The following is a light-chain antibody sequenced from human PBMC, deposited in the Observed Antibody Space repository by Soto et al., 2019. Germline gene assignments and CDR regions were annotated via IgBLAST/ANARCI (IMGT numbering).Light chain of an antibody. V-gene: IGKV3-11*01. Sequence: EIVLTQSPATLSLSPGERATLSCRASQSVSSYLAWYQQKPGQAPRLLIYYASNRATGIPARFSGSGSGTDFTLTISSLEPEDFAVYYCQQRSNWPLTFGGGTMVEIK. CDR2: YAS. CDR3: QQRSNWPLT. CDR1: QSVSSY. J-gene: IGKJ4*01.